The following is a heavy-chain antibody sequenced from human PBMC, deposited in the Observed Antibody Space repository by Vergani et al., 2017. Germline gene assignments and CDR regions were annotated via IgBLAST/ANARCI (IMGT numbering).Heavy chain of an antibody. CDR2: IYYRGST. J-gene: IGHJ4*02. V-gene: IGHV4-59*01. D-gene: IGHD4-17*01. Sequence: QVQLQESGPGLVKPSETLSLTCTVSGGSISSYYWSWIRQPPGQGLEWIGYIYYRGSTNYNPSLKSRVTISVDTSKNQFSLKLSSVTAADTAVYYCARGLSSTDPIDYWGQGTLVTVSS. CDR1: GGSISSYY. CDR3: ARGLSSTDPIDY.